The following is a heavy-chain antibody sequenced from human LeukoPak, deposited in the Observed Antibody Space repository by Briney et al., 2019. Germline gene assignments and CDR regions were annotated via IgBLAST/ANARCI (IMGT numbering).Heavy chain of an antibody. CDR1: GFTVSSDS. V-gene: IGHV3-53*01. CDR2: MYSDGST. D-gene: IGHD3-16*01. J-gene: IGHJ4*02. CDR3: ARDHRIGGS. Sequence: GGSLRLSCAASGFTVSSDSMTWVRQAPGKGLEWVSVMYSDGSTFYADSVKGRFIISRDTSKNTLFLQMNSLRVDDTAVYFCARDHRIGGSWGQGTLVTVYS.